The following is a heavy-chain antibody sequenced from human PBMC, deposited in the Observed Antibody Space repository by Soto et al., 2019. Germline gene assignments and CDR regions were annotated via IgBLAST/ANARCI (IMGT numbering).Heavy chain of an antibody. J-gene: IGHJ2*01. Sequence: QVQLMQSGAEVKKPGSSVTVSCKASGGTFSSYTISWVRQAPGQGLEWMGGIIPIFGTANYAQNFQGRVTITADEPTSTAYMELSSLRSEDTAVYYCARGNHRWLQLWYFDLWGRGTLVTVSS. D-gene: IGHD5-12*01. V-gene: IGHV1-69*12. CDR1: GGTFSSYT. CDR2: IIPIFGTA. CDR3: ARGNHRWLQLWYFDL.